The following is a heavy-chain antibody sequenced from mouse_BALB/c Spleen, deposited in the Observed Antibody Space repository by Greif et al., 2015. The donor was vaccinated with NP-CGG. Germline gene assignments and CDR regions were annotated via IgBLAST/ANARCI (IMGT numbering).Heavy chain of an antibody. Sequence: QVQLQQSGAELAKPGAPVKMSCKASGYTFTSYWMHWVKQRPGQGLEWIGYINPSTGYTEYNQKFKDKATLTADKSSSTAYMQRSSLTSEDAAVYYWARTGRAFYAMDYWGQGTSVTVSS. V-gene: IGHV1-7*01. CDR1: GYTFTSYW. D-gene: IGHD3-1*01. CDR3: ARTGRAFYAMDY. CDR2: INPSTGYT. J-gene: IGHJ4*01.